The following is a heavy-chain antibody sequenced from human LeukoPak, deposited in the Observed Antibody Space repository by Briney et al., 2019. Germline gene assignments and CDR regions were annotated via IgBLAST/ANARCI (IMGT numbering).Heavy chain of an antibody. V-gene: IGHV1-69*13. CDR3: ARSEMTELQPIDY. CDR2: IIPIFGTA. CDR1: GGTFSSYA. J-gene: IGHJ4*02. D-gene: IGHD2-15*01. Sequence: VASVKVSCKASGGTFSSYAISWVRQAPGQGLEWMGGIIPIFGTANYAQKFQGRVTITADESTSTAYMELRSLRSDDTAVYYCARSEMTELQPIDYWGQGTLVTVSS.